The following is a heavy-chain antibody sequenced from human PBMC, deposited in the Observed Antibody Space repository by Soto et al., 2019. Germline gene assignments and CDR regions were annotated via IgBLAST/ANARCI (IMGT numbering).Heavy chain of an antibody. D-gene: IGHD7-27*01. Sequence: GGSLRLSCAASGFTFSSYAMHWVRQAPGKGLEWVAVISYDGSNKYYADSVKGRFTISRDNSKNTLYLQMNSLGAEDTAVYYCARGPDWGWGYFDYWGQGTLVTVSS. V-gene: IGHV3-30-3*01. CDR1: GFTFSSYA. CDR3: ARGPDWGWGYFDY. J-gene: IGHJ4*02. CDR2: ISYDGSNK.